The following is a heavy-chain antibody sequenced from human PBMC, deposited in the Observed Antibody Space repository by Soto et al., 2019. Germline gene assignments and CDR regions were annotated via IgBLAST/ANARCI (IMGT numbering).Heavy chain of an antibody. CDR1: GRSFSGYY. D-gene: IGHD1-1*01. CDR3: ARGRRGVPLRPGSIFDY. Sequence: QVQLQQWGAGLLKPSETLSVTCAAYGRSFSGYYWTWIRQPPGKGLEWIGEINHSGSTNCNPSLKSRVTIAVDTSKNHFSLNLTSVTAADTAVHYCARGRRGVPLRPGSIFDYWGQGTLVTVSS. CDR2: INHSGST. J-gene: IGHJ4*02. V-gene: IGHV4-34*01.